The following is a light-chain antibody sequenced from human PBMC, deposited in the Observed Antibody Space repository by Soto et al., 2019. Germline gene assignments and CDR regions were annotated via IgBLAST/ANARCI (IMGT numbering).Light chain of an antibody. CDR2: HVS. CDR3: YSYTTSSTYV. J-gene: IGLJ1*01. V-gene: IGLV2-14*01. CDR1: SSDVGAYNY. Sequence: SALTQPASVSGSPGQSITISCTGTSSDVGAYNYVSWYQQHPAKIPKLMIYHVSNRPSGVSDRFPGSKSGNTASLTISGLQAEDEADYYCYSYTTSSTYVFGTGTKVTVL.